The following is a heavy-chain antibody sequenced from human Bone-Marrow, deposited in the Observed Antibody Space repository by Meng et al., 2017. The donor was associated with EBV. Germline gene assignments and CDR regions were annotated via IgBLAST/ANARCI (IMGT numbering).Heavy chain of an antibody. D-gene: IGHD4-11*01. CDR2: IYYTGTT. CDR1: GGRLSGMFCL. V-gene: IGHV4-39*01. CDR3: SCPGDYRYYPFDS. Sequence: ETGPGRGRAGQTLTLLLPAPGGRLSGMFCLGGWMRQPPGKGGKGFGSIYYTGTTTNNNPSLYLRLPFSVFTSPYQFSLSLRSVTAAATAVSFFSCPGDYRYYPFDSWGQGTLVTVSS. J-gene: IGHJ4*02.